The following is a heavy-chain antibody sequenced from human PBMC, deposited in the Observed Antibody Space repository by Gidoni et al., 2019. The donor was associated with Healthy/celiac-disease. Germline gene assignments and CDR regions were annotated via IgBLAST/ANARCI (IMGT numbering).Heavy chain of an antibody. J-gene: IGHJ2*01. D-gene: IGHD3-22*01. CDR1: GFTFSRYS. CDR2: ISSSSSYI. Sequence: EVQLVESGGGLVKPGGSLRLSCAASGFTFSRYSMNWVRQAPGKGLEWVSSISSSSSYIYYADSVKGRFTISRDNAKNSLYLQMNSLRAEDTAVYYCARGRDSGDSSGYQGDYWYFDLWGRGTLVTVSS. CDR3: ARGRDSGDSSGYQGDYWYFDL. V-gene: IGHV3-21*01.